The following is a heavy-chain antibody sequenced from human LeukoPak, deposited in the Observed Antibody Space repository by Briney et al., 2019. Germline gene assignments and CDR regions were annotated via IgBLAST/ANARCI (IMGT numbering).Heavy chain of an antibody. D-gene: IGHD2-15*01. Sequence: GGSLRLSCAASGFTFSSYAMHWVRQAPGKGLEWVAVISYDGSNKYYADSVKGRFTISRDNAKNSLYLQMNSLRAEDTAVYYCARVGCSGGSCYWYFDLWGRGTLVTVSS. J-gene: IGHJ2*01. CDR3: ARVGCSGGSCYWYFDL. V-gene: IGHV3-30-3*01. CDR1: GFTFSSYA. CDR2: ISYDGSNK.